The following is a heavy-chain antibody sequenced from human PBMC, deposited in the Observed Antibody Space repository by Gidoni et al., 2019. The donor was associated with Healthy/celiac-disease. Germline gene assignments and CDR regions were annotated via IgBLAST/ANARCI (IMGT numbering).Heavy chain of an antibody. CDR1: GYTFTGSY. J-gene: IGHJ6*02. V-gene: IGHV1-2*02. CDR3: AIEVARTGGYYYYYGMDA. Sequence: QVQLVQSGAEVKKPGAAVTVSCKASGYTFTGSYMHWVRQAPGQGLELMGWINPNIGGKNYAQTLQCRVTMTRDTAISTAYMELSRLRSDDTAVYYCAIEVARTGGYYYYYGMDAWGQGTTVTVSS. CDR2: INPNIGGK. D-gene: IGHD5-12*01.